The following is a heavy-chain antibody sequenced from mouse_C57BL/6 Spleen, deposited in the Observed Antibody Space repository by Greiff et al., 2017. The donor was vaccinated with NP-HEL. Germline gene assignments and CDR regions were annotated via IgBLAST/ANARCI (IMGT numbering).Heavy chain of an antibody. Sequence: EVKVEESGPGLVKPSQSLSLTCSVTGYSITSGYYWNWIRQFPGNKLEWMGYISYDGSNNYNPSLKNRISITRDTSKNQFFLKLNSVTTEDTATYYCARERSNYAMDYWGQGTSVTVSS. CDR3: ARERSNYAMDY. CDR2: ISYDGSN. D-gene: IGHD5-1*01. CDR1: GYSITSGYY. V-gene: IGHV3-6*01. J-gene: IGHJ4*01.